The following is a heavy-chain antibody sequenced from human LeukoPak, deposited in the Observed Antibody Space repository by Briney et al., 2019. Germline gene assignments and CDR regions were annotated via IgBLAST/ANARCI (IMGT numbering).Heavy chain of an antibody. Sequence: ASVKVSCKASGYTFTGYYMHWVRQAPGQGLEWMGWINPNSGGTNYAQKFQDRVTMTRDTSISTAYMELSRLRSDDTAVYYCARRKQWLDVTPLDPWGQGTLVTVSS. D-gene: IGHD6-19*01. CDR3: ARRKQWLDVTPLDP. V-gene: IGHV1-2*02. CDR1: GYTFTGYY. J-gene: IGHJ5*02. CDR2: INPNSGGT.